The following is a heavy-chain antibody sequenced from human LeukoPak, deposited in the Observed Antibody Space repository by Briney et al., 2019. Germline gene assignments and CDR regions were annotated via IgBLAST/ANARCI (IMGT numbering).Heavy chain of an antibody. D-gene: IGHD1-20*01. CDR2: INWNGDST. Sequence: GGSLRLSCAASGFTFSSYGMSWVRQAPGKGLEWVSGINWNGDSTDYTDSMKGRFTISRDNANNSLYLQMNGLRAEDTALYYCARRDAYNLYYAFDMWGQGTMVTVSS. CDR1: GFTFSSYG. V-gene: IGHV3-20*04. J-gene: IGHJ3*02. CDR3: ARRDAYNLYYAFDM.